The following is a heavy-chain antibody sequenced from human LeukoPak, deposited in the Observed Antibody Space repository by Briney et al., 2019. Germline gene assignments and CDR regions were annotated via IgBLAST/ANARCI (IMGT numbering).Heavy chain of an antibody. CDR2: ISGSGHYT. CDR1: GFTFSDYY. CDR3: ARGGLNAVTTAVDY. V-gene: IGHV3-11*05. J-gene: IGHJ4*02. Sequence: GGSLRLSCAASGFTFSDYYMSWIRQAQGKGLEWVSYISGSGHYTNHADSVRGRFTISRDNARNSVFLQMNSLRAEDTAVFYCARGGLNAVTTAVDYWGQGTLVTVSS. D-gene: IGHD4-17*01.